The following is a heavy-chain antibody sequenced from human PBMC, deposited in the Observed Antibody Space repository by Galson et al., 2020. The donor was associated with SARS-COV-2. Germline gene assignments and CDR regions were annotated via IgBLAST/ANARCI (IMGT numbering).Heavy chain of an antibody. CDR3: AREQSRHSYYDSSGYSLDY. D-gene: IGHD3-22*01. CDR1: GFTFSSYG. V-gene: IGHV3-33*01. Sequence: GGSLRLSCAASGFTFSSYGMHWVRQAPGKGLEWVAVIWYDGSNKYYADSVKGRFTISRDNSKNTLYLQMNSLRAEDTAVYYCAREQSRHSYYDSSGYSLDYWGQGTLVTVSS. J-gene: IGHJ4*02. CDR2: IWYDGSNK.